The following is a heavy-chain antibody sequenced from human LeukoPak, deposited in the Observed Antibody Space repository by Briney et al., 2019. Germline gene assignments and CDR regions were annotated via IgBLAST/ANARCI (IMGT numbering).Heavy chain of an antibody. J-gene: IGHJ3*02. V-gene: IGHV5-51*01. CDR1: GYTFITSW. D-gene: IGHD3-3*01. Sequence: GESLKISCKASGYTFITSWIGWVRQMPGKRLEWMGIIYPGDSDTRYSPSFQGQVTISVDRSITTAYLQWSSLKASDTAMYYCTRNRVGVLEWLSRWDAFDIWGQGTMVTVST. CDR3: TRNRVGVLEWLSRWDAFDI. CDR2: IYPGDSDT.